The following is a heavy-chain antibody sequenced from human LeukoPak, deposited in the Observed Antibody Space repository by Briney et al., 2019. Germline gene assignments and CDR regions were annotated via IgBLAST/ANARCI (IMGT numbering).Heavy chain of an antibody. CDR1: GFTLSSYA. J-gene: IGHJ4*02. D-gene: IGHD6-13*01. CDR3: ARGSIAAAGTEYYFDY. V-gene: IGHV3-30*01. Sequence: PGRSPRLSCAAPGFTLSSYAMHWGRQAPGQGLEWVAGISYDGSNKYYADSVKGRFTISRDNSKNTLYLQMNSLRAEDTAVYYCARGSIAAAGTEYYFDYWGQGTLVTVSS. CDR2: ISYDGSNK.